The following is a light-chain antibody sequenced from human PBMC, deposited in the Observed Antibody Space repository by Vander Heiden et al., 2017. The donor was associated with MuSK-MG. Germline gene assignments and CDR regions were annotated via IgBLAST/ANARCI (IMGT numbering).Light chain of an antibody. CDR1: RPNIGAPHD. V-gene: IGLV1-40*01. CDR2: GNS. Sequence: SVLTHPASVPGAPGQRVTISCTGRRPNIGAPHDVHCYQQRPGTAPKLRSYGNSDRPSGVPDRFSGSRSGTSAALAITGLQVEDEAAYYCQSYDSRLSGGVFGAGTKVTVL. CDR3: QSYDSRLSGGV. J-gene: IGLJ1*01.